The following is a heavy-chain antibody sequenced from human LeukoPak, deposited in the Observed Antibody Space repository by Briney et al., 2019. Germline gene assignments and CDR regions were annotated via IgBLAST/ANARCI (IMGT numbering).Heavy chain of an antibody. CDR1: GFTASSNS. CDR3: ARRAGAYSHPYDY. Sequence: PGGSLRLSCTVSGFTASSNSMSWVRQAPGKGLEWVSFIYSDNTHYSDSVKGRFTIPRDNSKNTLYLQMNSLRAEDTAVYYCARRAGAYSHPYDYWGQGTLVTVSS. CDR2: IYSDNT. D-gene: IGHD4/OR15-4a*01. V-gene: IGHV3-53*01. J-gene: IGHJ4*02.